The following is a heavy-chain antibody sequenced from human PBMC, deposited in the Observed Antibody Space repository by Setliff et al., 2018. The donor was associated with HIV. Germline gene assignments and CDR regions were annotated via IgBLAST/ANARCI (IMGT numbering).Heavy chain of an antibody. CDR1: GASITDSKW. D-gene: IGHD3-9*01. CDR3: AIRRNFDWLMTSGPFDY. V-gene: IGHV4-4*02. CDR2: IDHSGAT. Sequence: TSETLSLTCVVSGASITDSKWWTWVRQPPGKRLEWIGEIDHSGATKYNPSLKRRVAISVETYKNQFSLSLQSVTAADAAVYYCAIRRNFDWLMTSGPFDYWGQGILVTVSS. J-gene: IGHJ4*02.